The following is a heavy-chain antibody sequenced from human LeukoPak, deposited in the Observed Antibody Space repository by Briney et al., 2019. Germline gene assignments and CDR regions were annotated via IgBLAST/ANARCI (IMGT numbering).Heavy chain of an antibody. D-gene: IGHD5-18*01. CDR1: GFTFSSYW. Sequence: GGSLRFSCAASGFTFSSYWMHWVRQAPGKGLVWVSRINSDGSTTSYADSVKGRFTISRDNAKKTLYLQMNSLRAEDTAIYYCARGYSSGYRIDYWGQGTLVTVSS. CDR2: INSDGSTT. J-gene: IGHJ4*02. V-gene: IGHV3-74*01. CDR3: ARGYSSGYRIDY.